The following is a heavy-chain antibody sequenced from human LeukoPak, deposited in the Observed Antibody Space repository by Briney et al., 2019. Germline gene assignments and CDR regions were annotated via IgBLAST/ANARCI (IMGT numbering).Heavy chain of an antibody. Sequence: ASVNVSCKASGYTFTGYYMHGVRQAPGQGLAWMGWINPNSGGTHYAQKFRGRVTMNLDTSFSTAAMELSRLRSDDTAVYYCARSRPSAGIAVAGKRIIDSWGQGTLVTVSS. V-gene: IGHV1-2*02. CDR1: GYTFTGYY. D-gene: IGHD6-19*01. J-gene: IGHJ4*02. CDR3: ARSRPSAGIAVAGKRIIDS. CDR2: INPNSGGT.